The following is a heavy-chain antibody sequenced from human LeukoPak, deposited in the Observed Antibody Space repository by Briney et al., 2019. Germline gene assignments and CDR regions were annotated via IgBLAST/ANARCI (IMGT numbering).Heavy chain of an antibody. CDR1: GFTFGDYA. Sequence: GGSLRLSCTASGFTFGDYAMSWVRQAPGKGLEWVGFIRSKAYGGTTEYAASVKGRFTISRDDSKSIAYLQMNSLKTEDTAVYYCTRDSSLDYDILTGHVYWGQGTLVTVSS. V-gene: IGHV3-49*04. CDR2: IRSKAYGGTT. J-gene: IGHJ4*02. D-gene: IGHD3-9*01. CDR3: TRDSSLDYDILTGHVY.